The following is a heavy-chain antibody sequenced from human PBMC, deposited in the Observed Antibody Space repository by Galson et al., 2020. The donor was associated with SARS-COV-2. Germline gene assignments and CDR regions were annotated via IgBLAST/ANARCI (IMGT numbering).Heavy chain of an antibody. Sequence: ASETLSLTCAVSGGSFSSTDWWSWVRQPPGKGLEWIGEIFHSGSTNYNPSLTSRVTISVDRSRNQFSLNLNSVTAADTAVYYCARAVRSAYTRGWRFDYWGQGTLVTVSS. J-gene: IGHJ4*02. CDR2: IFHSGST. CDR1: GGSFSSTDW. V-gene: IGHV4-4*02. D-gene: IGHD6-19*01. CDR3: ARAVRSAYTRGWRFDY.